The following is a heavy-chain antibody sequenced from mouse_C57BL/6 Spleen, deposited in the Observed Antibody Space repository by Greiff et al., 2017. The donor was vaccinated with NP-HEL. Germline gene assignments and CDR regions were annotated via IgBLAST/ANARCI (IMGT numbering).Heavy chain of an antibody. V-gene: IGHV1-19*01. D-gene: IGHD1-1*01. J-gene: IGHJ1*03. Sequence: EVQLQQSGPVLVKPGASVKMSCKASGYTFTDYYMNWVKQSHGKSLEWIGVINPYNGGTSYNQKFKGKATLTVDKSSRTAYMELNSLTSEDSAVYYCARDYGSSYWYFDVGGTGTTVTVSS. CDR1: GYTFTDYY. CDR2: INPYNGGT. CDR3: ARDYGSSYWYFDV.